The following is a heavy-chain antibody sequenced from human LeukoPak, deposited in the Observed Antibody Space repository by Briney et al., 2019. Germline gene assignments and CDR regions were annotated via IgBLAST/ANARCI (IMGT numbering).Heavy chain of an antibody. Sequence: PGGSLRLSCAASGFTFSSYWMSWVRQAPGKGLEWVANIKQDGSEKYYVDSVKGRFTISRDNAKNSLYLQMNSLRAEDTAVYYCARVSHFDWPYYYYYMGVWGKGTTVTVSS. V-gene: IGHV3-7*01. CDR2: IKQDGSEK. CDR3: ARVSHFDWPYYYYYMGV. J-gene: IGHJ6*03. D-gene: IGHD3-9*01. CDR1: GFTFSSYW.